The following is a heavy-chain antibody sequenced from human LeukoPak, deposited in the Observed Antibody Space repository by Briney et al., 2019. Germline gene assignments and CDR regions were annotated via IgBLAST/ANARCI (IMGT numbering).Heavy chain of an antibody. CDR1: GFTFSSYG. CDR2: ISYDGSNK. Sequence: GGSLRLSCAASGFTFSSYGMHWVRQAPGKGLEWVAVISYDGSNKYYADSVKGRFTISRDNSKNTLYLQMNSLRAEDTAVYYCAKSRIAVAVPEDAFDIWGQGTMVTVSS. V-gene: IGHV3-30*18. J-gene: IGHJ3*02. D-gene: IGHD6-19*01. CDR3: AKSRIAVAVPEDAFDI.